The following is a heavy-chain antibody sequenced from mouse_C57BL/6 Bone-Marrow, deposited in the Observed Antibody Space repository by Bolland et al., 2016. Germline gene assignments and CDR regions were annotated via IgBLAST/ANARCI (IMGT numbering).Heavy chain of an antibody. D-gene: IGHD2-3*01. V-gene: IGHV5-9-1*02. Sequence: GGDYIYYADTVKGRFTISRDNARNTLYLQMSSLKSEDTAMYYCTRDRCGYYVQNFDVWGTG. CDR2: GGDYI. CDR3: TRDRCGYYVQNFDV. J-gene: IGHJ1*03.